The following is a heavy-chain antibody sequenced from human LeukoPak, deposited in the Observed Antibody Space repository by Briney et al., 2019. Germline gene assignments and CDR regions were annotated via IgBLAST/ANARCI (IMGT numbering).Heavy chain of an antibody. CDR1: GYTFTSYA. CDR3: AREVGINWFDP. Sequence: ASVKVSCKASGYTFTSYAMHWVRQAPGQRLEWIGWINAGNGNTKYSQKFQGRVTTTRDTSASTAYMELSSLRSEDTAVYYCAREVGINWFDPWGQGTLVTVSS. J-gene: IGHJ5*02. CDR2: INAGNGNT. V-gene: IGHV1-3*01. D-gene: IGHD2-2*01.